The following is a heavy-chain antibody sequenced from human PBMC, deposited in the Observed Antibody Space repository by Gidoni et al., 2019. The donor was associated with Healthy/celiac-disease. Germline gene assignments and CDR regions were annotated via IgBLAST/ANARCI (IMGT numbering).Heavy chain of an antibody. CDR1: GGSVSSGSYY. Sequence: QVQLQESGPGLVKPSETLSLTCTVSGGSVSSGSYYWSWIRPPPGKGLEWIGYIYYSGSTNYNPSLKSRVTISVDTSKNQFSLKLSSVTAADTAVYYCARGGGPEGSGMGYWGQGTLVTVSS. J-gene: IGHJ4*02. CDR2: IYYSGST. D-gene: IGHD3-10*01. CDR3: ARGGGPEGSGMGY. V-gene: IGHV4-61*01.